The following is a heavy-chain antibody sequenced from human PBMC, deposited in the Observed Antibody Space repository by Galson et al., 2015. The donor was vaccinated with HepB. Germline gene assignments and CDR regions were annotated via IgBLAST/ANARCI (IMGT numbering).Heavy chain of an antibody. CDR1: GYTFTSYY. Sequence: SVKVSCKASGYTFTSYYMHWVRQAPGQGLEWMGIINPSGGSTSYAQKFQGRVTMTRDTSTSTVYMELSSLRSEDTAVYYCARDIAVAGSPSGASDIWGQGTMVTVSS. CDR2: INPSGGST. CDR3: ARDIAVAGSPSGASDI. D-gene: IGHD6-19*01. V-gene: IGHV1-46*01. J-gene: IGHJ3*02.